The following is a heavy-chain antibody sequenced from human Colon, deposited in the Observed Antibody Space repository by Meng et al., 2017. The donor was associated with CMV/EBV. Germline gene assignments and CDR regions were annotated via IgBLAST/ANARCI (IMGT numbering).Heavy chain of an antibody. CDR2: INWNGNSA. D-gene: IGHD1-1*01. J-gene: IGHJ4*02. Sequence: GESLKISCAASGFIFEDYPMSWVRQVPGKGLEWVSGINWNGNSAGYADSVQGRFPISRYNAMNSLFLHMNSLSGEDTAFYYCSRVGQLERLFDYWGQGTLVTVSS. CDR3: SRVGQLERLFDY. V-gene: IGHV3-20*04. CDR1: GFIFEDYP.